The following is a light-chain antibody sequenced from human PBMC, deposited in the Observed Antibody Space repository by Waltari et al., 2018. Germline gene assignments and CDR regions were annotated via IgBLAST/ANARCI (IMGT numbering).Light chain of an antibody. CDR3: QAWDNSVSF. CDR1: NLGSRY. Sequence: SFELTQPPSVSVSPGPTATISCSGSNLGSRYVSWYQVKPGQSPLLVIFQDNRRPSGIPGRFSGSNSEHTATLIINGTPGSDEAVYFCQAWDNSVSFFGVGTSLTVL. V-gene: IGLV3-1*01. J-gene: IGLJ2*01. CDR2: QDN.